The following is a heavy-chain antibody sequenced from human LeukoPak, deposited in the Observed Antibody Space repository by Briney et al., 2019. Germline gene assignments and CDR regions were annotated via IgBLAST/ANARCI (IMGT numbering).Heavy chain of an antibody. Sequence: PGRSLRLSCSASGFKFESYGMHWVRQAPGKGPEWVASLWVDGSNKYYADSVKGRFTVSRDNSKNTLYLQMNSLRAGDTALYYCVRDTFRAGYYTPGHWGRGTLVTVSS. D-gene: IGHD3/OR15-3a*01. CDR3: VRDTFRAGYYTPGH. V-gene: IGHV3-33*01. CDR2: LWVDGSNK. J-gene: IGHJ4*02. CDR1: GFKFESYG.